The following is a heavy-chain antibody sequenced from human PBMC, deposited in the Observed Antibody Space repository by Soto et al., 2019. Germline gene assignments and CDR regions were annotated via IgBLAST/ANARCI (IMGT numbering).Heavy chain of an antibody. CDR3: ARDVANWGKSYYYYGMDV. J-gene: IGHJ6*02. CDR1: GGSISSYY. D-gene: IGHD7-27*01. Sequence: SETLSLTCTVPGGSISSYYWSWIRQPPGKGLEWIGYIYYSGSTNYNPSLKSRVTISVDTSKNQFSLKLSSVTAADTAVYYCARDVANWGKSYYYYGMDVWGQGTTVT. V-gene: IGHV4-59*01. CDR2: IYYSGST.